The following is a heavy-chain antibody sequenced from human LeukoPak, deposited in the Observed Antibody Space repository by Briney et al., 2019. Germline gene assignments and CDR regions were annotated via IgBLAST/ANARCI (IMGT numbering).Heavy chain of an antibody. CDR3: AREEYIGYDRVGVAFDI. J-gene: IGHJ3*02. D-gene: IGHD5-12*01. Sequence: SVKVSCKASGGTFSGYTISWVRQAPGQGLEWMGGIIPIFGTANYARKFQGRVTITTDESTYTAYMELNSLRSEDTAVYYCAREEYIGYDRVGVAFDIWGQGTMVTVSS. CDR1: GGTFSGYT. CDR2: IIPIFGTA. V-gene: IGHV1-69*05.